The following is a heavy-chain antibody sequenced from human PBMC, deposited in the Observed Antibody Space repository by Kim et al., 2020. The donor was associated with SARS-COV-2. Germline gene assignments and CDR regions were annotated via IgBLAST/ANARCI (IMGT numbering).Heavy chain of an antibody. Sequence: GGSLRLSCAASGFTFSSYAMSWVRQAPGKGLEWVSTISATGSSTYYADSVKGRFTISRDNSKNTLYLQINSLRAEDTAIYHCAKVPRELALDYWGRGTLVTVSS. D-gene: IGHD1-26*01. CDR3: AKVPRELALDY. CDR1: GFTFSSYA. V-gene: IGHV3-23*01. CDR2: ISATGSST. J-gene: IGHJ4*02.